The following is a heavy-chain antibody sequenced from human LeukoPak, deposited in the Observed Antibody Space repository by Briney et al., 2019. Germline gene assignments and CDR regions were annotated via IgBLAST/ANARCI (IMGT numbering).Heavy chain of an antibody. CDR1: GFTVSSNY. D-gene: IGHD3-22*01. Sequence: PGGSLRLSCAASGFTVSSNYMSWVRQAPGKGLEWVSVIYSGGSTYYADSVKGRFTISRDNSKRTLYLQKNSLRPEDTAVYYCAKDFSVYYYDSRVLDYWGQGTLVTVSS. V-gene: IGHV3-66*01. J-gene: IGHJ4*02. CDR2: IYSGGST. CDR3: AKDFSVYYYDSRVLDY.